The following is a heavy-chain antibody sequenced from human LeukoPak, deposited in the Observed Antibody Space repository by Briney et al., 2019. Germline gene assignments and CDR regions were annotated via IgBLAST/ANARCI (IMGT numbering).Heavy chain of an antibody. J-gene: IGHJ4*02. CDR3: ARGRRYYGSGRLEWGY. CDR2: MNPNSGNT. CDR1: GYTFTSYD. Sequence: ASVKVSCKASGYTFTSYDINWVRQATGQGLEWMGWMNPNSGNTGYAQKFQGRVTITRNTSISTAYMELSSLRSEDTAVYYCARGRRYYGSGRLEWGYWGQGTLVTVSS. D-gene: IGHD3-10*01. V-gene: IGHV1-8*03.